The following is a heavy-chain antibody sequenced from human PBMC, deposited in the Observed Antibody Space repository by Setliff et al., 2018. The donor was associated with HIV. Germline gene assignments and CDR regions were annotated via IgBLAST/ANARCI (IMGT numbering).Heavy chain of an antibody. CDR3: ARVLENSGSDY. CDR1: GFSFSNYH. CDR2: IGKAGTK. V-gene: IGHV3-48*01. D-gene: IGHD6-19*01. Sequence: PGGSLRLSCAASGFSFSNYHMHWVRQAPGRGLEWVSFIGKAGTKYYTDSVKGRFTISRDNAKNSLYLQMNSLRAEDTAIYYCARVLENSGSDYWGQGNMVTVS. J-gene: IGHJ4*02.